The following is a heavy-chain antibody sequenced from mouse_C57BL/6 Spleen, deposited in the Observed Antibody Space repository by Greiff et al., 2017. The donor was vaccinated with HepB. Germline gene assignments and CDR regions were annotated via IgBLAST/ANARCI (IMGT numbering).Heavy chain of an antibody. CDR1: GYAFSSSW. V-gene: IGHV1-82*01. D-gene: IGHD2-4*01. Sequence: VQVVESGPELVKPGASVKISCKASGYAFSSSWMNWVKQRPGKGLEWIGRIYPGDGDTNYNGKFKGKATLTADKSSSTAYMQLSSLTSEDSAVYFCADYDYDGFAYWGQGTLVTVSA. J-gene: IGHJ3*01. CDR3: ADYDYDGFAY. CDR2: IYPGDGDT.